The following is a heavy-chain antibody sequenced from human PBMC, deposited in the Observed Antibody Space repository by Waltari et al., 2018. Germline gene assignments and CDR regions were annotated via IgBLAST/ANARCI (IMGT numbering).Heavy chain of an antibody. CDR3: TRDSPSWI. V-gene: IGHV3-74*01. J-gene: IGHJ3*02. CDR2: INSEGSDT. Sequence: EGQLVESGGGLVQPGGSLKLSCAASGFAFSSFWMHWVRQVPGQGLVWVSRINSEGSDTSYADAVSVRFTVSRDNAKNMVYLQMKSLRAEDTAIYYCTRDSPSWIWGQGTMVSVSS. CDR1: GFAFSSFW.